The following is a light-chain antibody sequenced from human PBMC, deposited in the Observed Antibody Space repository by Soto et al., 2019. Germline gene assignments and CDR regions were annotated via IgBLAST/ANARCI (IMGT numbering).Light chain of an antibody. CDR1: QSVSS. V-gene: IGKV3-20*01. CDR3: QQYGSSRQT. CDR2: GVS. J-gene: IGKJ2*01. Sequence: EIVLTQSPGTLSLSPGERATLSCGASQSVSSLAWYQQRPGQAPRLLIYGVSSRATGIPDRFSGSGSGTDFTLTISRLEPEDFAVYHCQQYGSSRQTFGQGTKLEIK.